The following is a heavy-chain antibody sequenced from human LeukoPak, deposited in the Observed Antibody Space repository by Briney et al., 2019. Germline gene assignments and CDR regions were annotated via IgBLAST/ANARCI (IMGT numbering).Heavy chain of an antibody. CDR1: GFTFSSYE. CDR2: ISSSGSTI. D-gene: IGHD2-21*02. V-gene: IGHV3-48*03. J-gene: IGHJ4*02. Sequence: PGGSLRLSCAASGFTFSSYEMNWVRQAPGKGLGWVSYISSSGSTIYYADSVKGRFTISRDNAKNSLYLQMNSLRAEDTAVYYCARVVVTANCDYWGQGTLVTVSS. CDR3: ARVVVTANCDY.